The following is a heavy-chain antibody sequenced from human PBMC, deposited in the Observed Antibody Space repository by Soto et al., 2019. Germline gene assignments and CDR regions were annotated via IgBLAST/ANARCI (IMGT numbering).Heavy chain of an antibody. Sequence: GGSLRLSCGASGFTFSSTWMNWVSQAPGKGLQWVASTEPETNKKYYVDSVKGRFTISRDDAKSSLFLQMDSLRVEDTATYYCATDRGYNCFGLWGQGTLVTVSS. CDR2: TEPETNKK. CDR3: ATDRGYNCFGL. CDR1: GFTFSSTW. J-gene: IGHJ5*02. V-gene: IGHV3-7*01.